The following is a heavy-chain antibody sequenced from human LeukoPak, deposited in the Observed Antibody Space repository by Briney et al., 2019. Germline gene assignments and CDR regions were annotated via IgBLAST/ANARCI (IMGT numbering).Heavy chain of an antibody. CDR1: GFTFSSYS. CDR3: ARDGTTVTIMNRVNSFDY. J-gene: IGHJ4*02. CDR2: ISSGSSYI. Sequence: GGSLRLSCAASGFTFSSYSMNWVRQAPGKGLEWVSSISSGSSYIYYADSVKGRFTISRDNAKNSLYLQMNSLRAEDTAVYYCARDGTTVTIMNRVNSFDYWGQGTLGTVSS. V-gene: IGHV3-21*01. D-gene: IGHD4-17*01.